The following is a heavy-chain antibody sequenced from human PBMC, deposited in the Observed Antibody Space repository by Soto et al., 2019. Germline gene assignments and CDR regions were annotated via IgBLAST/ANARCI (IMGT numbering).Heavy chain of an antibody. CDR3: ARGPPPTPWWNYYYGMDV. Sequence: PGESLKISCKGSGYSFTSYWIGWVRQMPGKGLEWMGIIYPGDSDTRYSPSFQGQVTISADKSISTAYLQWSSLKASDTAMYYCARGPPPTPWWNYYYGMDVWGQGTTVTVSS. J-gene: IGHJ6*02. D-gene: IGHD2-15*01. CDR2: IYPGDSDT. CDR1: GYSFTSYW. V-gene: IGHV5-51*01.